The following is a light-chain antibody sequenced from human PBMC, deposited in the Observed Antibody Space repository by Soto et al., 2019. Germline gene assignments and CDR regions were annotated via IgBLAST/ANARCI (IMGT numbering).Light chain of an antibody. CDR1: SSDVGAYNY. Sequence: QSALTQPPSASGSPGQSVTISCTGTSSDVGAYNYVSWYLQHPGKTPKPMIYEVNKRPSGFPDRFSGSKSGNTASLTVSGLQAEGEADYYCRSFAGSYYFVVFGGGTKSTVL. V-gene: IGLV2-8*01. J-gene: IGLJ2*01. CDR2: EVN. CDR3: RSFAGSYYFVV.